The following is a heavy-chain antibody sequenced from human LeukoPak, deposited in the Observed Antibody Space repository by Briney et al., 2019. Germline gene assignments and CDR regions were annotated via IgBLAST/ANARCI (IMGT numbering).Heavy chain of an antibody. Sequence: GGSLRLSCAASGFTFSSYSMNWVRQAPGKGLEWVSSISSSSSYMHSADSVKGRFTISRDNAKNSLYLQMNSLRAEDTAVYYCARGDLESTVTTFGYWGQGTLVTVSS. CDR1: GFTFSSYS. D-gene: IGHD4-17*01. CDR2: ISSSSSYM. J-gene: IGHJ4*02. CDR3: ARGDLESTVTTFGY. V-gene: IGHV3-21*01.